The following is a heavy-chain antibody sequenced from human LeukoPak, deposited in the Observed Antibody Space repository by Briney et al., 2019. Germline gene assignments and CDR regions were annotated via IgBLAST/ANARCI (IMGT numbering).Heavy chain of an antibody. D-gene: IGHD3-3*01. CDR2: IIPIFGTA. CDR1: GGTFSSYA. V-gene: IGHV1-69*13. J-gene: IGHJ3*02. Sequence: ASVNVSCKASGGTFSSYAISWVRQAPGQGLEWMGGIIPIFGTANYAQKFQGRVTITADESTSTAYMELSSLRSEDTAVYYCARTSTLDDFWYAFDIWGQGTMVTVSS. CDR3: ARTSTLDDFWYAFDI.